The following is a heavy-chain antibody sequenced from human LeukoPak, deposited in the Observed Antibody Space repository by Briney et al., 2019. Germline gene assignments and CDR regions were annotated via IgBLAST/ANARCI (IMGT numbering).Heavy chain of an antibody. CDR1: GYTFDDYA. D-gene: IGHD3-10*01. Sequence: PGGSLRLSCAASGYTFDDYAMHWVRQAPGKGLEWVSLINWDGSSTYYADSVKGRFTISRDNSKNSLYLQMDSLRAEDTALYYCAKDKFDGSGSYYFDYWGQGTLVTVSS. CDR3: AKDKFDGSGSYYFDY. CDR2: INWDGSST. J-gene: IGHJ4*02. V-gene: IGHV3-43D*04.